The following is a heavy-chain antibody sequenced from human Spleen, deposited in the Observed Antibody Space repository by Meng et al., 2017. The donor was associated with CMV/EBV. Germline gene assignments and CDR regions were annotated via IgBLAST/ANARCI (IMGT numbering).Heavy chain of an antibody. CDR3: ASWSSSNLDAFDI. CDR1: GGPLDTYT. V-gene: IGHV1-69*02. Sequence: SVKVSCKASGGPLDTYTITWVRQAPGQGLEWVGRVIPALGMSNYAQRFQGRVTVIADKSTSTAYMELSSLRSEDTAVYYCASWSSSNLDAFDIWGQGTMVTVSS. CDR2: VIPALGMS. J-gene: IGHJ3*02. D-gene: IGHD2-2*01.